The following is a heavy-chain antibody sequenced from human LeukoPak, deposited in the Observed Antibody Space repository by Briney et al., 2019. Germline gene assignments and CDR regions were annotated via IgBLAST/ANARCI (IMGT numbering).Heavy chain of an antibody. J-gene: IGHJ4*02. CDR1: GGTFSSYA. V-gene: IGHV1-69*13. D-gene: IGHD6-19*01. CDR3: ARAEVIAVAGFGNFDY. Sequence: ASVKVSCKASGGTFSSYAISWVRQAPGQGLEWMGGIIPIFGTANYAQKFQGRVTIIADESTSTAYMELSSLRSEDTAVYYCARAEVIAVAGFGNFDYWGQGTLVTVSS. CDR2: IIPIFGTA.